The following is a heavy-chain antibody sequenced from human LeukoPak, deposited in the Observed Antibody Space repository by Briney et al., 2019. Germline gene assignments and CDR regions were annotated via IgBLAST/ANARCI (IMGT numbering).Heavy chain of an antibody. V-gene: IGHV3-23*01. J-gene: IGHJ4*02. CDR2: ISGSGGST. Sequence: GGSLRLSCVASGFTFSSYAMSWVRQAPGKGLEWVSAISGSGGSTYYADSVKGRFTISRDNAKNSLYLQMNSLRAEDTAVYYCARERRDCSGGSCSRYFDYWGQGTLVTVSS. D-gene: IGHD2-15*01. CDR3: ARERRDCSGGSCSRYFDY. CDR1: GFTFSSYA.